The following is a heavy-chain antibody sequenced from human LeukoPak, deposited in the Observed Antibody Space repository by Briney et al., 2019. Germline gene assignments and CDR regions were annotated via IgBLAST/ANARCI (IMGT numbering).Heavy chain of an antibody. J-gene: IGHJ4*02. V-gene: IGHV4-61*09. D-gene: IGHD6-19*01. Sequence: SETLSLTCTVPGGSISSGSYYWGWIRQPAGKALEWIGHIYTSGSTSYNPSLQSRVTISVDTSSHQFSLKVTSVTAADTAVYYCAGVGGSVGWYGTIDSWGQGTLVTVSS. CDR1: GGSISSGSYY. CDR3: AGVGGSVGWYGTIDS. CDR2: IYTSGST.